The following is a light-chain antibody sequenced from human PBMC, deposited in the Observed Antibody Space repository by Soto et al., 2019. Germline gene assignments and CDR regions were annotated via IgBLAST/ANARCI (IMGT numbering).Light chain of an antibody. J-gene: IGKJ1*01. CDR2: AAS. V-gene: IGKV1-6*01. CDR3: LQDYDYPLT. Sequence: AIQMTQSPSSLSASVGDRVTITCRASQVIKNDLGWYQQKPGKAPKLLIYAASSLQSGVPSRFSGSGSGTDFTLTISSLQPEDFATYYCLQDYDYPLTFGQGTKVDIK. CDR1: QVIKND.